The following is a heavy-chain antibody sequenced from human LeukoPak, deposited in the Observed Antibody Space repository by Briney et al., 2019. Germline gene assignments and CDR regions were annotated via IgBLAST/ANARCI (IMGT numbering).Heavy chain of an antibody. CDR2: ISAYNGNT. Sequence: ASVKVSCKASGYTFTSYGISWVRQAPGQGLEWMGWISAYNGNTNYAQKLQGRVTMTTDTSTSTAYMELRSLGSDDTAVYYCARAADCYYYMDVWGKGTTVTVSS. V-gene: IGHV1-18*01. CDR3: ARAADCYYYMDV. J-gene: IGHJ6*03. CDR1: GYTFTSYG.